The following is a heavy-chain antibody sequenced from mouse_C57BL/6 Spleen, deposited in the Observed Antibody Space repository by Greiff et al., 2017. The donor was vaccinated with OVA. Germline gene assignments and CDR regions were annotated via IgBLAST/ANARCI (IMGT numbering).Heavy chain of an antibody. CDR3: ARTGFAY. CDR2: ISSGSSTI. V-gene: IGHV5-17*01. CDR1: GFTFSDYG. Sequence: EVKLMESGGGLVKPGGSLKLSCAASGFTFSDYGMHCVRQAPEKGLEWVAYISSGSSTIYYADTVKGRFTISRDNANNTLFLQLTSLRSEDTAMEYCARTGFAYWGQGTLVTVSA. J-gene: IGHJ3*01.